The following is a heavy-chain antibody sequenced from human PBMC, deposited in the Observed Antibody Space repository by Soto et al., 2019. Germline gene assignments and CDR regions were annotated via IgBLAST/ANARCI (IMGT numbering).Heavy chain of an antibody. J-gene: IGHJ4*02. D-gene: IGHD6-13*01. CDR1: GFTFDDYG. Sequence: GGSLRLSCAASGFTFDDYGMSWFRQAPGKGLEWVSGINWNGGSTGYADSVKGRFTISRDNAKNSLYLQMNSLRAEDTALYYCARVGPSSSWSSIDYWGQGTLVTVSS. V-gene: IGHV3-20*04. CDR3: ARVGPSSSWSSIDY. CDR2: INWNGGST.